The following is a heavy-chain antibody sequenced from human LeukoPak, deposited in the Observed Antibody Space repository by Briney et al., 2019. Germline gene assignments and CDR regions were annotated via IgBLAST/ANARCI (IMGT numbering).Heavy chain of an antibody. CDR1: GFAFSSYS. J-gene: IGHJ4*02. D-gene: IGHD6-19*01. CDR3: ARVDTAVAAFDY. V-gene: IGHV3-48*04. CDR2: ISSSSSTI. Sequence: PGGSLRLSCAASGFAFSSYSMSWVRQAPGKGLEWISYISSSSSTIYYADSVKGRFTISRDNAKNSLYLQMNSLRAEDTDVYYRARVDTAVAAFDYWGQGTLVTVSS.